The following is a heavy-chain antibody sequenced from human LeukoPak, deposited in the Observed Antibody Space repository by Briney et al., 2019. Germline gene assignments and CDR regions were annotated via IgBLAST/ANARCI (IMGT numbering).Heavy chain of an antibody. CDR3: ARDQGVAVAGTVDY. J-gene: IGHJ4*02. Sequence: GGSLRLSCAASGFTFSSYSMNWVRQAPGKGLEWVSYISSSGSTIYYADSVKGRFTISRDNAKNSLYLQMNSLRAEDTAVYYCARDQGVAVAGTVDYWGQGTLVTVSS. CDR1: GFTFSSYS. CDR2: ISSSGSTI. V-gene: IGHV3-48*04. D-gene: IGHD6-19*01.